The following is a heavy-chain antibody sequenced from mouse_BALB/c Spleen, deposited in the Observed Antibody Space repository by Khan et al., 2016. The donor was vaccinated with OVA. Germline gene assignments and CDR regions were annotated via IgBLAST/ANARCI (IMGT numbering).Heavy chain of an antibody. CDR2: IDPYDSEI. J-gene: IGHJ3*01. Sequence: VELVESGAELVRPGASVNLSCKASGYTFTSYWMNWIKQRPEQGLEWIGRIDPYDSEIHYNEIFKDKAILTVDKSSSTAYMQLNSLTSEDSAVYYCARNPFAYWGQGTLVTGST. CDR3: ARNPFAY. V-gene: IGHV1-52*01. CDR1: GYTFTSYW.